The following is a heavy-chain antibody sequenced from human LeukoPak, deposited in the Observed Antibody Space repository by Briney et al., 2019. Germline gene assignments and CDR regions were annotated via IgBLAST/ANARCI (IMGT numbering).Heavy chain of an antibody. CDR1: GGTFSSYA. J-gene: IGHJ4*02. CDR2: IIPIFGTA. Sequence: GASVKVSCKASGGTFSSYAISWVRQAPGQGLEWMGGIIPIFGTANYAQKFQGRVTITADESTSTAYMELSSLRSEDTAVYYCARGGVIGDQWLVPYYFDYWGQGTLVTVSS. D-gene: IGHD6-19*01. CDR3: ARGGVIGDQWLVPYYFDY. V-gene: IGHV1-69*13.